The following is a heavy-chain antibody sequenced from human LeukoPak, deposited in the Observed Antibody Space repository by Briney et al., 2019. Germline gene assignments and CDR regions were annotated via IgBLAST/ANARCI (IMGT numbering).Heavy chain of an antibody. D-gene: IGHD4-23*01. V-gene: IGHV4-34*01. Sequence: SETLSLTCAVYGGSLSGYYWSWFRQPPGKGLEWIGEMHYTGATNYSPSLKSRVTISAGTSKNQFSLKVNSVTAADTAVYYCARGVTLYNYFDLWGRGTLVTVSS. CDR3: ARGVTLYNYFDL. CDR1: GGSLSGYY. J-gene: IGHJ2*01. CDR2: MHYTGAT.